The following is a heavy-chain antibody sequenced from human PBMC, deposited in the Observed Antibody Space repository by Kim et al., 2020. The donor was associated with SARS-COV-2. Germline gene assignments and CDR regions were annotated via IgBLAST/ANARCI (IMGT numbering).Heavy chain of an antibody. J-gene: IGHJ4*02. D-gene: IGHD7-27*01. Sequence: AGPVKGRFTRSRDIAKNSLYMQRNSLRDGDTAVYYCARDVNWAFDYWGQGTLVTVSS. CDR3: ARDVNWAFDY. V-gene: IGHV3-48*02.